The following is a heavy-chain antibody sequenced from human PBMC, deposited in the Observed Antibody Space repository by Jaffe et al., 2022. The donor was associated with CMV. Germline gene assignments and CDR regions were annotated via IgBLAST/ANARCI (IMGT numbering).Heavy chain of an antibody. CDR1: GFTFSSYA. Sequence: EVQLLESGGGLVQPGGSLRLSCAASGFTFSSYAMSWVRQAPGKGLEWVSAISGSGGSTYYADSVKGRFTISRDNSKNTLYLQMNSLRAEDTAVYYCAKTGCSGGSCYSLWASVGDAFDIWGQGTMVTVSS. V-gene: IGHV3-23*01. D-gene: IGHD2-15*01. J-gene: IGHJ3*02. CDR3: AKTGCSGGSCYSLWASVGDAFDI. CDR2: ISGSGGST.